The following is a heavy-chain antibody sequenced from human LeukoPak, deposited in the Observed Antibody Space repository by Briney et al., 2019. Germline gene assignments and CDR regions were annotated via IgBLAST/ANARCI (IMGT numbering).Heavy chain of an antibody. D-gene: IGHD6-6*01. Sequence: GESLKISCKGSGYSFTSYWIGWVRQMPGRGLEWMGIIYPGDSDTRYSPSFQGQVTISADKSISTAYLQWSSLKASDTAMYYCARDSSSPAGAFDIWGQGIMVTVSS. CDR2: IYPGDSDT. CDR3: ARDSSSPAGAFDI. J-gene: IGHJ3*02. CDR1: GYSFTSYW. V-gene: IGHV5-51*01.